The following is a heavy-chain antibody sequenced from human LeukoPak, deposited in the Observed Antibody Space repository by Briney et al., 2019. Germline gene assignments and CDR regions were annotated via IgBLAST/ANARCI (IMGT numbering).Heavy chain of an antibody. D-gene: IGHD6-13*01. CDR1: GGTFSSYA. CDR2: IIPIFGTA. J-gene: IGHJ6*03. Sequence: GASVKVSCKASGGTFSSYAISWVRQAPGQGLEWMGGIIPIFGTANYAQKFQGRVTITTDESTSTAYMELSSLRSEDTAVYYCASGDSSSWYNHYYYYMDVWGKGTTVTVSS. V-gene: IGHV1-69*05. CDR3: ASGDSSSWYNHYYYYMDV.